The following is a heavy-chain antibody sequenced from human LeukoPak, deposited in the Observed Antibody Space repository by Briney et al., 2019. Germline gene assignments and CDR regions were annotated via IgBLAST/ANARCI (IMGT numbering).Heavy chain of an antibody. CDR3: AKLRLRNDSDD. J-gene: IGHJ4*02. CDR2: ISYDGNTK. D-gene: IGHD1-1*01. Sequence: GGSLRLSCAASGFTFSSYSMNWVRQAPGKGLEWVAVISYDGNTKYYADSVKGRFTISRDNTKNTLYLQMNRLRVEDTAIYYCAKLRLRNDSDDWGQGTLVTVSS. CDR1: GFTFSSYS. V-gene: IGHV3-30*18.